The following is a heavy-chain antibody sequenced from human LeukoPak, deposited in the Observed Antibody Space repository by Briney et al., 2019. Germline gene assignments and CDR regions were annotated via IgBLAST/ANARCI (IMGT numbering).Heavy chain of an antibody. CDR1: GFTFSIYW. CDR3: ATSSVWGGAFNI. CDR2: CDSDGSGT. D-gene: IGHD3-16*01. J-gene: IGHJ3*02. Sequence: GGSLRLSCAASGFTFSIYWMYWVRQAPGKGLMWVSRCDSDGSGTTYVDSVKGRFTVSRDNAKSTLYLQKTSLRAEDTAVYYCATSSVWGGAFNIWGQGTMVTVSS. V-gene: IGHV3-74*01.